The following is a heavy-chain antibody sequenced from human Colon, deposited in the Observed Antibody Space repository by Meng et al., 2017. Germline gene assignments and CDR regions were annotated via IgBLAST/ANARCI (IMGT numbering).Heavy chain of an antibody. J-gene: IGHJ5*02. Sequence: QLPDSGPGLFRPSETLSLTCTVSGGSVISNSYYWSWIRQPPGKGLEWIGFIYYSGSTNYNPSLKSRVTISVDTSKNQFSLKVSSVTAADTAVYYCARDSGYDKNWFDPWGQGTLVTVSS. V-gene: IGHV4-61*01. D-gene: IGHD5-12*01. CDR3: ARDSGYDKNWFDP. CDR2: IYYSGST. CDR1: GGSVISNSYY.